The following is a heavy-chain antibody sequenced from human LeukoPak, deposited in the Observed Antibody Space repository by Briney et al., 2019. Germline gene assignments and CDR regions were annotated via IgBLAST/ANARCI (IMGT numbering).Heavy chain of an antibody. V-gene: IGHV3-7*01. D-gene: IGHD5-12*01. J-gene: IGHJ4*02. CDR1: GFTFSSYW. CDR2: IKQDGSEK. Sequence: GGSLRLSCAASGFTFSSYWMSWVRQAPGKGPEWVANIKQDGSEKYYVDSVKGRFTISRDNAKNSLYLQMNSLRAEDTAVYYCARGPGQYGGYVNYWGQGTLVTVSS. CDR3: ARGPGQYGGYVNY.